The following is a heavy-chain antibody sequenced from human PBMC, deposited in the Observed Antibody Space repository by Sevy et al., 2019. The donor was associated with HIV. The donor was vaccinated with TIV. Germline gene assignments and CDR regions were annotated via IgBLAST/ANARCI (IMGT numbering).Heavy chain of an antibody. CDR2: ISGFGDKT. J-gene: IGHJ6*02. Sequence: GGCLRLSCAVSGVTFSDYAMSWVRQAPGKGLEWVSFISGFGDKTYYADSVRGRFTISRDNSKNTLHLQMNSLRAEDTAVYYCAKAGGISWFYYYYGMDVWGQGTTVTVSS. CDR1: GVTFSDYA. V-gene: IGHV3-23*01. CDR3: AKAGGISWFYYYYGMDV. D-gene: IGHD6-13*01.